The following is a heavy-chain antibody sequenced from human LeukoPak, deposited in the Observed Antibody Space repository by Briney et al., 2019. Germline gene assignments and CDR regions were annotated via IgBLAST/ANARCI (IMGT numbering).Heavy chain of an antibody. D-gene: IGHD1-26*01. CDR2: ISGSGGST. CDR1: GFTFSSYS. J-gene: IGHJ5*02. CDR3: AKGGWELLFDP. V-gene: IGHV3-23*01. Sequence: GGSLRLSCAASGFTFSSYSMNWVRQAPGKGLEWVSAISGSGGSTYYADSVKGRFTISRDNSKNTLYLQMNSLRAEDTAVYYCAKGGWELLFDPWGQGTLVTVSS.